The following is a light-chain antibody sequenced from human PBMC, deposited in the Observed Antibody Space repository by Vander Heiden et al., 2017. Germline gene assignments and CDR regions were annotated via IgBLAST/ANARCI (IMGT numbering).Light chain of an antibody. V-gene: IGLV1-51*01. CDR3: GTWDSSLSAGVV. CDR1: SSNIGNNY. J-gene: IGLJ2*01. Sequence: SVLPQPPSVSAAPGQKVTISCSGSSSNIGNNYVSWYQQLPGTAPKLLIYDNNKRPSGIPDRFSGSKSGTSATLGITGLQTGDEADYYCGTWDSSLSAGVVFGGGTKLTVL. CDR2: DNN.